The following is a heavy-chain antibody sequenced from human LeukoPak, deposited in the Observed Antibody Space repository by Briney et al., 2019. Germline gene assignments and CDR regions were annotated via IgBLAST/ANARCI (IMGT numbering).Heavy chain of an antibody. V-gene: IGHV1-46*01. J-gene: IGHJ4*02. CDR2: INPSSGST. D-gene: IGHD6-19*01. CDR3: SRDRPAEYSTGSYNYYFDY. CDR1: GYTFTGYF. Sequence: ASVKVSCKASGYTFTGYFMHWVRQAPGQGPEWMGIINPSSGSTTYAQNFRGRVIMTRDTSTSTVYMELSSLRSDDTAVYYCSRDRPAEYSTGSYNYYFDYWGQGTLVTVSS.